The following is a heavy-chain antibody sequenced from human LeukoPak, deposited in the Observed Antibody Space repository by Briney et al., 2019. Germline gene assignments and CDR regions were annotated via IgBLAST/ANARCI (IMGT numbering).Heavy chain of an antibody. J-gene: IGHJ4*02. CDR1: GFTFSSYW. CDR3: ASRPDGIAARRPPAT. Sequence: GGSLRLSCAASGFTFSSYWMHWVRQAPGKGLVWVSRINSDGSSTSYADSVKGRFTISRDNAKNTLYLQMNSLRAEDTAVYYCASRPDGIAARRPPATWGQGTLVTVSS. D-gene: IGHD6-6*01. V-gene: IGHV3-74*01. CDR2: INSDGSST.